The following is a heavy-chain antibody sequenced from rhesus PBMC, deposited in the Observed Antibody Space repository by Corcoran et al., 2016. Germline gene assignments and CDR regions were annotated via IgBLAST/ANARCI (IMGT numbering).Heavy chain of an antibody. CDR2: NSYTAKTI. D-gene: IGHD4-35*01. CDR3: TRTLSTVTGRLDY. Sequence: EVQLVESGGGLVQPGGSLSPSCAASGFTFSSYDLSWVRQAPGKGREWVTYNSYTAKTIDDADSMKGRFTISRDNAKNSLSLQMGSLRAEDTAVYYCTRTLSTVTGRLDYWGQGVLVTVSS. CDR1: GFTFSSYD. J-gene: IGHJ4*01. V-gene: IGHV3-136*01.